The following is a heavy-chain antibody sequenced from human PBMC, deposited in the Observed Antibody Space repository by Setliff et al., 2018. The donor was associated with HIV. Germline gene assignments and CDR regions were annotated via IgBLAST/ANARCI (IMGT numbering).Heavy chain of an antibody. D-gene: IGHD1-26*01. Sequence: LSLTCTVSGGSISSGSYFWNWIRQPAGKGLEWIGRIYSSGITNYNPSLKSRLTISLDTSKNQFSLKLSSVTAADTSVYYCARDYRKGFDIWGQGTLVTVSS. CDR2: IYSSGIT. V-gene: IGHV4-61*02. J-gene: IGHJ3*02. CDR3: ARDYRKGFDI. CDR1: GGSISSGSYF.